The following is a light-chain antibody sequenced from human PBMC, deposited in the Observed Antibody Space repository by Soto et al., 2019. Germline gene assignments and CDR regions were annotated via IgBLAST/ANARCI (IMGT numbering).Light chain of an antibody. J-gene: IGLJ1*01. CDR2: GNS. V-gene: IGLV1-40*01. CDR3: QSSDSSLSLYV. CDR1: SSNIGAGYD. Sequence: QSALTQPPSVSGAPGQRVTISCTGSSSNIGAGYDVHWYQQLPGTAPKLLIYGNSNRPSGVPDRFSGSKSGTSASLAITGLQAEDEADYYCQSSDSSLSLYVFGTGTKVTVL.